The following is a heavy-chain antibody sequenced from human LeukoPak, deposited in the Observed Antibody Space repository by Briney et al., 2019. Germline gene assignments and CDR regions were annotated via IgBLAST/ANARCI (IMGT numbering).Heavy chain of an antibody. D-gene: IGHD3-22*01. CDR1: GFTFSTYA. CDR3: AKDSSSYDWGYMDV. CDR2: IGGSDGRT. V-gene: IGHV3-23*01. J-gene: IGHJ6*03. Sequence: GGSLRLSCAASGFTFSTYAMSWVRQAPGKGLEWVSLIGGSDGRTRYADSVKGRFTISRNNSKNTLYLEMNSLRAEDTAVYYCAKDSSSYDWGYMDVWGKGTTVTISS.